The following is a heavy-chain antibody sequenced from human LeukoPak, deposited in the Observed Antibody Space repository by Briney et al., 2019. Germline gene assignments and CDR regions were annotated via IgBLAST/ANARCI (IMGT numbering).Heavy chain of an antibody. CDR3: AREGDTANFDY. CDR2: INSDGSST. D-gene: IGHD5-18*01. Sequence: GGSLRLSCAASGFTFSSYWMHWVRQAPGKGLVWVSRINSDGSSTSYADSVKGRFTTSRDNAKNTLYLQMNSLRAEDTAVYYCAREGDTANFDYWGQGTLVTVSS. J-gene: IGHJ4*02. CDR1: GFTFSSYW. V-gene: IGHV3-74*01.